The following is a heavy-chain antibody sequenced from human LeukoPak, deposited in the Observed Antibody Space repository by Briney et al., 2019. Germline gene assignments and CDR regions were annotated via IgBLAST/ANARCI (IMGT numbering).Heavy chain of an antibody. CDR2: IYYSGST. CDR1: GGSISSSSYY. J-gene: IGHJ4*02. V-gene: IGHV4-39*07. CDR3: ARVFLTIFGVVHKYFDY. Sequence: SETLFLTCTVSGGSISSSSYYWGWIRQPPGKGLEWIGSIYYSGSTYYNPSLKSRVTISVDTSKNQFSLKLSSVTAADTAVYYCARVFLTIFGVVHKYFDYWGQGTLVTVSS. D-gene: IGHD3-3*01.